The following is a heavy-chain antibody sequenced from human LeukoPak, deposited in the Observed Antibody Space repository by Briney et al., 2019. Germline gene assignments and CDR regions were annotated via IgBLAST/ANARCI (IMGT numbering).Heavy chain of an antibody. Sequence: GRSLRLSCAASGFTFSHFAMHWVRQAPGKGLEWVAVISYDGEKNYYADSVKGRFTLTRDDSANTLSLQMNSLRAEDTAVYYCVRGSKIRGVIPEGEFDYWGQGTLVTVSS. CDR2: ISYDGEKN. D-gene: IGHD3-10*01. J-gene: IGHJ4*02. CDR3: VRGSKIRGVIPEGEFDY. V-gene: IGHV3-30*03. CDR1: GFTFSHFA.